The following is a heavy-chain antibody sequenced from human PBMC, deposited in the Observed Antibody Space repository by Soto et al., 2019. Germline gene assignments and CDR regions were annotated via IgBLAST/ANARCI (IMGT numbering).Heavy chain of an antibody. CDR1: GYIFTNND. J-gene: IGHJ5*02. Sequence: ASVKVSCKASGYIFTNNDVSWVRQATGRGLEWMGWMNPGSGDTGYAQKFQGRVTMTRNISIATAYMELSSLRADDTAIYYCARMASFGSLNWFDPWGQGTLVTVSS. D-gene: IGHD5-18*01. V-gene: IGHV1-8*01. CDR2: MNPGSGDT. CDR3: ARMASFGSLNWFDP.